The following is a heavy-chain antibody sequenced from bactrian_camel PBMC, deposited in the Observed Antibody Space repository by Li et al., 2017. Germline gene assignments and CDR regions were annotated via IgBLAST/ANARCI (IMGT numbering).Heavy chain of an antibody. Sequence: VQLVESGGGLVQPGGSLRLSCAASGLTFSTYDMSWVRQAPGKGLEWVSAINSGGGSTYYADSVKGRFTISRDNAKNTLYLQMNNLKPEDTAMYYCAATKAYDNSWFLGKTQFTPAIRWGQGTQVTVS. J-gene: IGHJ4*01. CDR2: INSGGGST. CDR3: AATKAYDNSWFLGKTQFTPAIR. V-gene: IGHV3S40*01. CDR1: GLTFSTYD. D-gene: IGHD6*01.